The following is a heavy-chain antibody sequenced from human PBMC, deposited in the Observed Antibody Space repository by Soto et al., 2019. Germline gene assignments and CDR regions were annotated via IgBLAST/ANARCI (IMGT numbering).Heavy chain of an antibody. Sequence: SETRSLTCTFSGGSINRVGSYWSWIRQHPGKGREWIGYIYYSGSTYYNPSLKSRVTISIDTSKNQFSLKLSSVTAEDTVVYYCARAKTIFRIINVFDYWGQGTMVTVSS. CDR2: IYYSGST. D-gene: IGHD3-3*01. CDR1: GGSINRVGSY. V-gene: IGHV4-31*03. J-gene: IGHJ4*02. CDR3: ARAKTIFRIINVFDY.